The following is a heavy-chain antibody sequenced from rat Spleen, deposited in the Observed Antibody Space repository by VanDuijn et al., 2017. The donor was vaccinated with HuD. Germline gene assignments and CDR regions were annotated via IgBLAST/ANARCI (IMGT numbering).Heavy chain of an antibody. Sequence: EVQLVESGGGLVQPGRSLKLSCAVSGFTFSNYGMAWVRQAPTKGLEWVATLSYDGITTYYRDSVKGRFTISRDNARNTLYLQMDSLKSEDTATYHCARTFDFWGQGVMVTVSS. V-gene: IGHV5-29*01. CDR2: LSYDGITT. CDR1: GFTFSNYG. J-gene: IGHJ2*01. CDR3: ARTFDF.